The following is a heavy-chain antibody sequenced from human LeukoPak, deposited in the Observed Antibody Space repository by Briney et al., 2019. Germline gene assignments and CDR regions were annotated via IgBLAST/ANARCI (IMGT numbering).Heavy chain of an antibody. J-gene: IGHJ4*02. CDR1: GFTFSSYE. Sequence: GGSLRLSCAASGFTFSSYEMTWVRQAPGKGLEWVSAIQSGGTIYYGDSVKGGFTISRDNSKNTLYLQMNSLRVEDTAVYYCVREMTGGYFDSWGQGTLVTVSS. CDR2: IQSGGTI. CDR3: VREMTGGYFDS. V-gene: IGHV3-66*01.